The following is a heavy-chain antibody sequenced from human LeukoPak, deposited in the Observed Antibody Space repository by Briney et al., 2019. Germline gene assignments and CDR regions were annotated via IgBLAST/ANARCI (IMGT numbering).Heavy chain of an antibody. CDR1: GFTFSSYE. CDR2: ISGSGGST. J-gene: IGHJ5*02. D-gene: IGHD3-10*01. Sequence: GGSLRPSCAASGFTFSSYEMNWVRQAPGKGLEWVSAISGSGGSTYYADSVKGRFTISRDNSKNTLYLQMNSLRAEDTAVYYCAKGGAPNWFDPWGQGTLVTVSS. CDR3: AKGGAPNWFDP. V-gene: IGHV3-23*01.